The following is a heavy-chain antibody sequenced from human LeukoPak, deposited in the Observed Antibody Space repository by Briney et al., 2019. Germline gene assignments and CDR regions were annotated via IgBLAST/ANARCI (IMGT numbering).Heavy chain of an antibody. CDR1: GFTSDDYA. CDR2: ISWNSGSI. CDR3: AKDSSGYYAVFDY. V-gene: IGHV3-9*02. J-gene: IGHJ4*02. D-gene: IGHD3-22*01. Sequence: PGGSLRLSCAASGFTSDDYAMHWVRQAPGKGLEWVSGISWNSGSIGYADSVKGRFTISRDNAKNSLYLQMNSLRAEDTALYHCAKDSSGYYAVFDYWGQGTLVTVSS.